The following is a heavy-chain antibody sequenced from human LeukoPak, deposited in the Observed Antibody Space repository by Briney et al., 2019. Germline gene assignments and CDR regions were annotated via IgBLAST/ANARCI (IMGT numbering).Heavy chain of an antibody. D-gene: IGHD1-20*01. Sequence: GGSLRLSCAASGFNFRDSWMYWVRQVPGKGLVWVARMNSDGSDTAHADSVRGRFTVSRDNAKNTLYLQMNSLRAEDTAVYFCVMYTWGDVPDIWGQGTMVTVSS. CDR2: MNSDGSDT. V-gene: IGHV3-74*01. CDR3: VMYTWGDVPDI. J-gene: IGHJ3*02. CDR1: GFNFRDSW.